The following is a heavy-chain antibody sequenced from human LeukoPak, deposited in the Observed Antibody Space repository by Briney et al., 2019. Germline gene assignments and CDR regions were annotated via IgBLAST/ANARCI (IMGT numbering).Heavy chain of an antibody. CDR3: ARARLGYCSSTSCHIPVPFDY. CDR1: GGTFSSYA. CDR2: IIPVFGTA. J-gene: IGHJ4*02. V-gene: IGHV1-69*05. Sequence: SVKVSCKASGGTFSSYAISWVRQSPGQGLEWMGGIIPVFGTANYAQKFQGRVTITTDESTSTAYMELSSLRSEDTAVYYCARARLGYCSSTSCHIPVPFDYWGQGTLVTVSS. D-gene: IGHD2-2*02.